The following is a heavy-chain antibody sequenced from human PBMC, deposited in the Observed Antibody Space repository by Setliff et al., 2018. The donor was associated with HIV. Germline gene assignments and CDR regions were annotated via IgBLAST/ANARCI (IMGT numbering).Heavy chain of an antibody. CDR2: ISWNSGSI. D-gene: IGHD6-19*01. J-gene: IGHJ4*02. V-gene: IGHV3-9*01. CDR1: GFTFDDYA. Sequence: GGSLRLSCAASGFTFDDYAMHWVRQAPGKGLEWVSGISWNSGSIGYADSVKGRFSISRDNADNSLYLQMNSLRGEDTAVYYCATGDSGWDLFEYWGLGTLVTVSS. CDR3: ATGDSGWDLFEY.